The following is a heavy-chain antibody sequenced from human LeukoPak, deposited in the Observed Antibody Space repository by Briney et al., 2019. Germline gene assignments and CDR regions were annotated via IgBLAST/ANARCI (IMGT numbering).Heavy chain of an antibody. J-gene: IGHJ4*02. CDR3: ARDGDYDFWSGYYTYYFDY. CDR1: GGSFSGYY. CDR2: INHSGST. Sequence: SETLSLTCAVYGGSFSGYYWSWIRQPPGKGLEWIGEINHSGSTNYNPSLKSRVAISVDTSKNQFSLKLSSVTAADTAVYYCARDGDYDFWSGYYTYYFDYWGQGTLVTVSS. V-gene: IGHV4-34*01. D-gene: IGHD3-3*01.